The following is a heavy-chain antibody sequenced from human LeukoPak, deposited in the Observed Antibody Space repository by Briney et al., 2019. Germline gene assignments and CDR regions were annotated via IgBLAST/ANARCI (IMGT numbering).Heavy chain of an antibody. Sequence: SETLSLTCTLSGDSVSNVNYYWSWLRQPPGKALEWIGYIYYTGKTYYNPSLEGRVTILVDTSRNHFSVKLSSVTAADTAVYYCARSQNYYGSGDYWSQGTLVTVSS. CDR2: IYYTGKT. D-gene: IGHD3-10*01. V-gene: IGHV4-61*03. CDR1: GDSVSNVNYY. J-gene: IGHJ4*02. CDR3: ARSQNYYGSGDY.